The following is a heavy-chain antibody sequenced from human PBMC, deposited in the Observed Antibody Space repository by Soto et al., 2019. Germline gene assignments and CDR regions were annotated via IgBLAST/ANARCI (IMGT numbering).Heavy chain of an antibody. CDR3: ARGGHVVVVTAALDY. CDR2: VNPSGGHT. J-gene: IGHJ4*02. Sequence: QVQLVQSGAEVKKPGASVKVSCKASGDTFTDYYIHWVRQAPGQGLEWMGTVNPSGGHTTYAQHFLGRMTMARDTSTSTLYMELTSLTSEDTAVYYCARGGHVVVVTAALDYWCPGTLVTVSS. CDR1: GDTFTDYY. V-gene: IGHV1-46*01. D-gene: IGHD2-21*02.